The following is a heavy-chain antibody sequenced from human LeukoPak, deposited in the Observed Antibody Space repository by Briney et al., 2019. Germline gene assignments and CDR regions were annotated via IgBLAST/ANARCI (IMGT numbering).Heavy chain of an antibody. CDR2: MNHNSGNT. V-gene: IGHV1-8*03. D-gene: IGHD3-22*01. J-gene: IGHJ4*02. Sequence: ASVKVSCKASGYTFTSYDINWVRQATGQGLEWMGWMNHNSGNTGYAQKFQGRVTITRNTSISTAYMELSSLRSEDTAVYYCARATYYYDSSGYYATYYFDYWGQGTLVTVS. CDR3: ARATYYYDSSGYYATYYFDY. CDR1: GYTFTSYD.